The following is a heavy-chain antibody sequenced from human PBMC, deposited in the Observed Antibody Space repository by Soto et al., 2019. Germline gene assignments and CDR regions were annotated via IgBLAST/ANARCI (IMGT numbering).Heavy chain of an antibody. Sequence: GGSLRLSCAASGFTFSSYWMSWVRQAPGWGLEWMANIKYDGSEKYYVDSVKGRLTISRDNAKNSLYLQMNSLRAEDTAVYYCASSPHKDSRPDYWGQGTLVTVSS. J-gene: IGHJ4*02. D-gene: IGHD3-22*01. V-gene: IGHV3-7*03. CDR2: IKYDGSEK. CDR3: ASSPHKDSRPDY. CDR1: GFTFSSYW.